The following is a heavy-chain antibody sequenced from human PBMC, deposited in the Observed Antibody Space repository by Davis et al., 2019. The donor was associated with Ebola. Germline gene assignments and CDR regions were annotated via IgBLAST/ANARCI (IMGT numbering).Heavy chain of an antibody. J-gene: IGHJ4*02. V-gene: IGHV3-9*01. CDR3: ARVDDFWSGYYID. Sequence: SLKISCAASGFTFDDYAMHWVRQAPGKGLEWVSGISWNSGSIGYADSVKGRFTISRDNAKNSLYLQMNSLRDEDTAVYYCARVDDFWSGYYIDWGQGTLVTVSS. CDR2: ISWNSGSI. CDR1: GFTFDDYA. D-gene: IGHD3-3*01.